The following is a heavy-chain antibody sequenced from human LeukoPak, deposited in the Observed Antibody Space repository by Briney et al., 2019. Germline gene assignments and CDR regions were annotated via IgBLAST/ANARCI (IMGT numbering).Heavy chain of an antibody. Sequence: ASVKVPCKASGYTFTSYYMHWVRQAPGQGLEWMGTINPSGGSTSYAQKFQGRVTMTRDTSTSTVYMELSSLRSEDTAVYYCASPGYSSGYPLDYWGQGTLVTVSS. CDR1: GYTFTSYY. CDR2: INPSGGST. D-gene: IGHD6-19*01. J-gene: IGHJ4*02. CDR3: ASPGYSSGYPLDY. V-gene: IGHV1-46*01.